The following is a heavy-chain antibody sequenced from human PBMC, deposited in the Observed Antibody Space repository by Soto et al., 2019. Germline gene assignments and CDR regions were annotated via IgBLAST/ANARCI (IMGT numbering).Heavy chain of an antibody. J-gene: IGHJ4*02. CDR3: ARSGYDSSGYYLFDY. CDR1: GGSISRGGYY. D-gene: IGHD3-22*01. CDR2: IYYSGSA. V-gene: IGHV4-31*03. Sequence: SETLSLTCTVSGGSISRGGYYWSWIRHHPGKGLEWIGYIYYSGSAYYNPSLKSRVTISVDTSKNQFSLKLSSVTAADTAGYYCARSGYDSSGYYLFDYWGQGTLVTVSS.